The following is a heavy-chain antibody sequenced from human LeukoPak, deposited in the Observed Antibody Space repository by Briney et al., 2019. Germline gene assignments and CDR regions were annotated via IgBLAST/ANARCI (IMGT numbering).Heavy chain of an antibody. Sequence: PSETLSLTCTVSGGSISSYYWSWIRQPAGKGLEWIGRIYTSGSTNYNPSLKSRVTMSVDTSKNQFSLKLSSVTAADTAVYYCTRDTEWLHTDAFDIWCQGTMVTVSS. J-gene: IGHJ3*02. CDR1: GGSISSYY. CDR2: IYTSGST. CDR3: TRDTEWLHTDAFDI. D-gene: IGHD6-19*01. V-gene: IGHV4-4*07.